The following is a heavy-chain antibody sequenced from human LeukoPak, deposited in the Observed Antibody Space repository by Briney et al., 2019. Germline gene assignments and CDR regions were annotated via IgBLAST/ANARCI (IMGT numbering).Heavy chain of an antibody. D-gene: IGHD6-19*01. J-gene: IGHJ5*02. Sequence: ASVKVSCKASGYTFTGYYMHWVRQAPGQGLEWMGWVNPNSGGTNYAQKFQGRATMTRDTSISTAYMELSRLRSDDTAVYYCATTRGIAVARFDPWGQGTLVTVSS. V-gene: IGHV1-2*02. CDR2: VNPNSGGT. CDR3: ATTRGIAVARFDP. CDR1: GYTFTGYY.